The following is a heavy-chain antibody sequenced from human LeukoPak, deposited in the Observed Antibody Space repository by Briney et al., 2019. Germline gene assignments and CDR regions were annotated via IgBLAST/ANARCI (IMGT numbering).Heavy chain of an antibody. V-gene: IGHV4-59*01. D-gene: IGHD5-18*01. CDR2: IYYSGST. Sequence: SETLSLTCTVSGGSISTYYWSWIRQPPGKGLEWIGYIYYSGSTNYNPSLKSRVTISVDTSKNQFSLNLNSVTAADTAVYYCARGASVDTAKEDWGQGTLVTVSS. CDR1: GGSISTYY. CDR3: ARGASVDTAKED. J-gene: IGHJ4*02.